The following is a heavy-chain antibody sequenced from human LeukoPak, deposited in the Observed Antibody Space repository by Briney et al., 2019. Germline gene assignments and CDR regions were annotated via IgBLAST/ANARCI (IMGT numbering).Heavy chain of an antibody. CDR2: IYPSGNT. Sequence: SETLSLTCTVSGGSISTTNYYWGWIRQPPGRDLEWIGSIYPSGNTYYNPSLEGRVTISVDTSKNQLSLKLTSATAADTSVYYCARHSGLRSPFDPWGQGTLVTVSS. CDR3: ARHSGLRSPFDP. CDR1: GGSISTTNYY. V-gene: IGHV4-39*01. D-gene: IGHD3-3*01. J-gene: IGHJ5*02.